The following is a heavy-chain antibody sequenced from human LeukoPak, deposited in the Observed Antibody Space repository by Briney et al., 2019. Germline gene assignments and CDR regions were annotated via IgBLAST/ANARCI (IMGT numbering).Heavy chain of an antibody. D-gene: IGHD1-1*01. J-gene: IGHJ4*02. CDR2: IRSKAYGGTT. Sequence: PGGSLRLSCTASGFTFGDYAMSWFRQAPGKGLEWVGFIRSKAYGGTTEYAASVKGRFTISRDDSKSIAYLQMNSLKTEDTAVYYCTRGGGYELEPFDYWGQGTLVTVSP. CDR3: TRGGGYELEPFDY. CDR1: GFTFGDYA. V-gene: IGHV3-49*03.